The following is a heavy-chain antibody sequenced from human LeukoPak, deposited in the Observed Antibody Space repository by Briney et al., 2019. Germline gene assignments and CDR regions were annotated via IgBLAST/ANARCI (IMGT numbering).Heavy chain of an antibody. CDR1: GFTVSSNN. V-gene: IGHV3-23*01. Sequence: PGGSLRLSCAASGFTVSSNNMIWVRQAPGQGLEWVSVISASGGTIDYADSVKGRFTISRDNSKNTLYLQMNSLRAEDTAVYYCAKEEAVALFDYWGQGTLVTVSS. CDR2: ISASGGTI. J-gene: IGHJ4*02. D-gene: IGHD6-19*01. CDR3: AKEEAVALFDY.